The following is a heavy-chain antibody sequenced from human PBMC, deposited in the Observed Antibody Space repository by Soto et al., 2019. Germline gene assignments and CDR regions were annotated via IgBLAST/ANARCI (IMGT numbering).Heavy chain of an antibody. CDR3: ARAPPGYSSGCPDY. V-gene: IGHV3-21*01. Sequence: GGSLRLSCAASGFTFSSYSMNWVRQAPGKGLEWVPSISSSSSYIYYADSVKGRFTISRDNAKNSLYLQMNSLRAEDTAVYYCARAPPGYSSGCPDYWGQGTLVTVSS. CDR1: GFTFSSYS. J-gene: IGHJ4*02. CDR2: ISSSSSYI. D-gene: IGHD6-19*01.